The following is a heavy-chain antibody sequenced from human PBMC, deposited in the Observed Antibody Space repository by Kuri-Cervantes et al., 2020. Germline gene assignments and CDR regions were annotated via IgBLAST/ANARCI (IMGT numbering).Heavy chain of an antibody. V-gene: IGHV3-66*01. CDR1: GFTFSSYS. CDR2: IYSGGST. CDR3: ARWGDTAMVREYYFDY. Sequence: GGSLRLSCAASGFTFSSYSMNWVRQAPGKGLEWVPVIYSGGSTYYADSVKGRFTISRDNAKNSLYLQMNSLRAEDTAVYYCARWGDTAMVREYYFDYWGQGTLVTVSS. J-gene: IGHJ4*02. D-gene: IGHD5-18*01.